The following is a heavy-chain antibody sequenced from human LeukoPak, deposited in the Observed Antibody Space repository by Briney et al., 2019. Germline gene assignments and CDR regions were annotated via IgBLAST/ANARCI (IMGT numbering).Heavy chain of an antibody. Sequence: GGSLRLYCAASGFTFSSYAMSWVRQAPGKGLEWVSSIDASGGSTYYADSVKGRFTISRDNSKNTFYLQMNSLRADDTAVYYCAKGSGSGWYGWFAPWGQGTLVTVSS. CDR2: IDASGGST. CDR1: GFTFSSYA. CDR3: AKGSGSGWYGWFAP. V-gene: IGHV3-23*01. J-gene: IGHJ5*02. D-gene: IGHD6-19*01.